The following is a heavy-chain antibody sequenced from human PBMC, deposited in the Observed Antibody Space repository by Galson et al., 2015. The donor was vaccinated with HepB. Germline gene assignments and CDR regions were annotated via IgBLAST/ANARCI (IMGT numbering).Heavy chain of an antibody. CDR2: IIPIFGTA. CDR3: ARGGQQWLVNRYYFDY. V-gene: IGHV1-69*13. D-gene: IGHD6-19*01. Sequence: SVKVSCKASGGTFSSYAISWVRQAPGQGLEWMGGIIPIFGTANYAQKFQGRVTITADESTSTAYMELSSLRSEDTAVYYCARGGQQWLVNRYYFDYWGQGTLVTVSS. CDR1: GGTFSSYA. J-gene: IGHJ4*02.